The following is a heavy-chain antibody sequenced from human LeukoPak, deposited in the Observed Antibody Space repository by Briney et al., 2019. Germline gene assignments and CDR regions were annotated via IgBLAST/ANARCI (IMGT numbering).Heavy chain of an antibody. J-gene: IGHJ6*04. CDR1: GGTFSSYA. D-gene: IGHD2-8*01. Sequence: SVKVSCKASGGTFSSYAISWVRQAPGQGLEWMGGIIPIFGTANYAQKFQGRVTITADESTSTAYMELSSLRSEDTAVYYCARSNTDDIVLMVYALDVWGKGTTVTVSP. V-gene: IGHV1-69*01. CDR2: IIPIFGTA. CDR3: ARSNTDDIVLMVYALDV.